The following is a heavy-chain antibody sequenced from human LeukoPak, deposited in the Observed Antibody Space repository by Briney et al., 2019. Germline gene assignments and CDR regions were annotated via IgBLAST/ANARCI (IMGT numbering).Heavy chain of an antibody. V-gene: IGHV4-39*01. CDR1: GGSISSSSYY. CDR3: ARQGAVAGSLSFDY. J-gene: IGHJ4*02. CDR2: IYYSGST. D-gene: IGHD6-19*01. Sequence: SETLSLTCTVSGGSISSSSYYWDWIRQPPGKGLEWIGSIYYSGSTYYNPSLKSRVTISVDTSKNQFSLKLSPVTAADTAVYYCARQGAVAGSLSFDYWGQGTLVTVSS.